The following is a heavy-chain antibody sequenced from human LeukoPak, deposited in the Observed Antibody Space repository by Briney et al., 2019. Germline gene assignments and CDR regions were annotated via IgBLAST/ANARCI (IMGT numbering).Heavy chain of an antibody. Sequence: SVKVSCKASGGTFSRYAISWVRQAPAQGLEWMGGIIPIFGTANYAQKFQGRVTITADESTSTAYMEVSSLRSEDTAVYYCARAYSGYDFFDYWGQGILVTVSS. J-gene: IGHJ4*02. CDR3: ARAYSGYDFFDY. D-gene: IGHD5-12*01. CDR1: GGTFSRYA. V-gene: IGHV1-69*13. CDR2: IIPIFGTA.